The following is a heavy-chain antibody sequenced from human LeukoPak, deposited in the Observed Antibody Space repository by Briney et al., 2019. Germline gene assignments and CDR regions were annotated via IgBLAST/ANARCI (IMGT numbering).Heavy chain of an antibody. D-gene: IGHD2-2*01. CDR3: ARGAVPVYYYYMDV. J-gene: IGHJ6*03. CDR1: GYTFTDYF. V-gene: IGHV1-2*02. Sequence: GASVKVSCKASGYTFTDYFMHWVRQAPGQGLEWMGWINPNSGGTNYAQKVQGGVTMTRDTSISTAYMELRSLRSDDTAVYYCARGAVPVYYYYMDVWGKGTTVTVSS. CDR2: INPNSGGT.